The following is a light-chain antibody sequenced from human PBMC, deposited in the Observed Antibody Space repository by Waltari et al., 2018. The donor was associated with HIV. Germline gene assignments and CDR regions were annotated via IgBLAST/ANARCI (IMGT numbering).Light chain of an antibody. CDR3: QQYKSYPWT. Sequence: DIQMTQSPSTLAASVGDRVTITCRVSQDIKSYLAWFQQRPGKAPKSLIYGASSLPSGVPSRFSGSGSGTQFTLTINSLQPEDFATYYCQQYKSYPWTFGQGTKVEIK. CDR2: GAS. CDR1: QDIKSY. J-gene: IGKJ1*01. V-gene: IGKV1-16*01.